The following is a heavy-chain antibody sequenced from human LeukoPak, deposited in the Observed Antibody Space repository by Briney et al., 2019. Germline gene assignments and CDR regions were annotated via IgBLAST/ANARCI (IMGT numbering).Heavy chain of an antibody. V-gene: IGHV4-39*07. CDR2: IYYSGST. Sequence: SETLSLTCTVSGGSISSSSYYWGWIRQPPGKGLEWIGSIYYSGSTYYNPSLKSRVTISVDTSKNQFSLKLSSVTAADTAVYYCARRNGDYGGGSFDIWGQGTMVTISS. D-gene: IGHD4-17*01. J-gene: IGHJ3*02. CDR3: ARRNGDYGGGSFDI. CDR1: GGSISSSSYY.